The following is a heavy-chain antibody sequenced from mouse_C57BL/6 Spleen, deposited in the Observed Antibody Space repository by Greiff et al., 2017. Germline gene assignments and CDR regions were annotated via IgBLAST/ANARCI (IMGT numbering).Heavy chain of an antibody. D-gene: IGHD2-5*01. CDR1: GFTFSSYA. CDR3: AREDYSNYGFAY. J-gene: IGHJ3*01. CDR2: ISDGGSYT. V-gene: IGHV5-4*01. Sequence: EVQRVESGGGLVKPGGSLKLSCAASGFTFSSYAMSWVRQTPEKRLEWVATISDGGSYTYYPDNVKGRFTISRDNAKNNLYLQMSHLKSEDTAMYYCAREDYSNYGFAYWGQGTLVTVSA.